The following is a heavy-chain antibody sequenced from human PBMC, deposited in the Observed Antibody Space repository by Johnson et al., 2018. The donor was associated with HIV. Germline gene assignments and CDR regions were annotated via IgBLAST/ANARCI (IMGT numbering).Heavy chain of an antibody. Sequence: QVQLVESGGGVVQPGRSLRLSCAASGFTFDDYAMHWVRQAPGKGLQWVAAIWYDGNKKYYADSVKGRFSVSRYNSKNTMYLQMNSLRADDTAMYYCAKSPAKDHGGNSGAFATWGQGTMVTVSS. V-gene: IGHV3-33*06. CDR1: GFTFDDYA. J-gene: IGHJ3*02. CDR3: AKSPAKDHGGNSGAFAT. CDR2: IWYDGNKK. D-gene: IGHD4-23*01.